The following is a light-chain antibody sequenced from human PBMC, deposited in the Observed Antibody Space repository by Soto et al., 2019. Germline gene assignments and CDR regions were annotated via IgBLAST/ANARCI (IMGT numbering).Light chain of an antibody. CDR1: QDISKY. V-gene: IGKV1-33*01. J-gene: IGKJ4*01. CDR3: QQYDF. Sequence: DIKMAKSPSSLSASVGDRVTITCQASQDISKYLNWNQQKPGKAPTLLIYDASNLETGVPSRFSGSGSGTDFTFTISSLQPEDIATYYCQQYDFFGGGTKVEIK. CDR2: DAS.